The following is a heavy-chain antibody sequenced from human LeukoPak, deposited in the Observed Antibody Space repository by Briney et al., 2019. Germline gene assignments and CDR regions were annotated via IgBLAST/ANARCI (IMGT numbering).Heavy chain of an antibody. Sequence: PGGSLRLSCAASGFIFSRYSMNWVRQTPGRGLEWVASISSSSNYMYYTDSVKGRFTISRDDAKDSLYLQMSSLRADDTAVYYCARDLSYSRDDAFGLWGQGTMVTVSS. V-gene: IGHV3-21*01. D-gene: IGHD3-22*01. CDR3: ARDLSYSRDDAFGL. CDR2: ISSSSNYM. CDR1: GFIFSRYS. J-gene: IGHJ3*01.